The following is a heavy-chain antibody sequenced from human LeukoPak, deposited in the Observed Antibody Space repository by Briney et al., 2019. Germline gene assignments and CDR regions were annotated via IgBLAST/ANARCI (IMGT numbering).Heavy chain of an antibody. Sequence: GGSLRLSCAASGFTFSSYAMDWVRQAPGKGLEWVAVISYDGSNKYYADSVKGRFAISRDNSKNTLYLQMNSLRAEDTAVYYCARVGNYYGSGSYYKSFDYWGQGTLVTVSS. V-gene: IGHV3-30*09. CDR1: GFTFSSYA. CDR2: ISYDGSNK. CDR3: ARVGNYYGSGSYYKSFDY. D-gene: IGHD3-10*01. J-gene: IGHJ4*02.